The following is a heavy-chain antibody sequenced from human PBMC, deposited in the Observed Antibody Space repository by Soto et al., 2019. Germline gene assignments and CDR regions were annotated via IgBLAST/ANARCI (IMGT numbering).Heavy chain of an antibody. CDR3: AGSLVLVPAAMSGVLDGWTYYYYGMDV. J-gene: IGHJ6*02. V-gene: IGHV1-8*01. Sequence: ASVKVSCKASGYTFTSYDINWVRQATGQGLEWMGWMNPNSGNTGYAQKFQGRVTMTRNTSISTAYMELSSLRSEDTAVYYCAGSLVLVPAAMSGVLDGWTYYYYGMDVWG. CDR1: GYTFTSYD. D-gene: IGHD2-2*01. CDR2: MNPNSGNT.